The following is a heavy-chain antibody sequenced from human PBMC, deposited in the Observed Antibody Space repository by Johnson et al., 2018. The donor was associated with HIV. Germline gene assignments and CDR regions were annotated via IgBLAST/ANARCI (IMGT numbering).Heavy chain of an antibody. D-gene: IGHD3-3*01. CDR1: GFTFSSYA. CDR3: AKDPPPNYNFWSGYPRSDAFDI. Sequence: EVQLVESGGGLVQPGGSLRLSCAASGFTFSSYAMSWVRQAPGKGLEWVSAISGSGGSTYYADSVKGRFTISRDNSKNTLYLQMNSLRAEDKAVYYCAKDPPPNYNFWSGYPRSDAFDIWGQGTMVTVSS. CDR2: ISGSGGST. J-gene: IGHJ3*02. V-gene: IGHV3-23*04.